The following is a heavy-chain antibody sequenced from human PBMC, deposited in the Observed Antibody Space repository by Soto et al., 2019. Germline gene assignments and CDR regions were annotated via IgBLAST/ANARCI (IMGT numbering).Heavy chain of an antibody. CDR3: AAQGGGRHSGFAFVDY. V-gene: IGHV4-4*07. J-gene: IGHJ4*02. CDR1: GGSISSYD. CDR2: IYTSGST. D-gene: IGHD6-19*01. Sequence: QVQLQESGPGLVKPSETLSLTCTVSGGSISSYDWSWIRQPAGKGLEWIGRIYTSGSTNYNPSLKSRVTMSVDTSKNQFSLKLSSVTAADTAVYYCAAQGGGRHSGFAFVDYWGQGTLVTVSS.